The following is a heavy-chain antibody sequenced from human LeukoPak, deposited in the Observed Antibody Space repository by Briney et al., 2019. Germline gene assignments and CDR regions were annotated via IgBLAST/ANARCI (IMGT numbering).Heavy chain of an antibody. CDR1: GFAFINHG. D-gene: IGHD3-22*01. V-gene: IGHV3-30*18. Sequence: GRSLRVPCAASGFAFINHGMHWVGQAPRKGLGGVAVISFDGRNKYYADSVKGRFTISRDNSKNTLYLQMNSVRAEDMAVYYCAKGSTYYYDSSGYSDYFDYWGQGTLVTVSS. CDR3: AKGSTYYYDSSGYSDYFDY. J-gene: IGHJ4*02. CDR2: ISFDGRNK.